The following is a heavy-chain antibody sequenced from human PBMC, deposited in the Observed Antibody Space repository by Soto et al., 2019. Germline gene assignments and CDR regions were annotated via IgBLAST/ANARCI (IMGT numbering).Heavy chain of an antibody. CDR1: GGSISSSSYY. J-gene: IGHJ4*02. D-gene: IGHD3-10*01. Sequence: QLQLQESGPGLVKPSETLSLTCTVSGGSISSSSYYWGWIRQPPGKGLEWIGSIYYSGSTYYNPSLKSRVTISVDTSKNQFSLKLSSVTAADTAVYYCARHGPLTMVRGVIMVFDYWGQGTLVTVSS. V-gene: IGHV4-39*01. CDR3: ARHGPLTMVRGVIMVFDY. CDR2: IYYSGST.